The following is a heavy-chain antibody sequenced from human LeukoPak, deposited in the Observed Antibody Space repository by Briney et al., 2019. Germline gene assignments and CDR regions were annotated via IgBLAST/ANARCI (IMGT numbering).Heavy chain of an antibody. J-gene: IGHJ4*02. CDR2: INPSGGST. CDR3: ARDDRDGVDY. D-gene: IGHD5-24*01. CDR1: GYTFTNYY. Sequence: ASVKVSCKASGYTFTNYYMHWVRQAPGQGLEWMGIINPSGGSTSYAQEFQGRVTMTRDMSTSTVYMELSSLRSEDTAVYYCARDDRDGVDYWGQGTLVTVSS. V-gene: IGHV1-46*01.